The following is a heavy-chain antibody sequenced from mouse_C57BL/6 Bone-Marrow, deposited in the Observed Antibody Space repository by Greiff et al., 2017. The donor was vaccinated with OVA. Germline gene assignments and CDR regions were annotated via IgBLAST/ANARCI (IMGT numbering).Heavy chain of an antibody. CDR3: ARTTVVTFYWYFDV. CDR2: IYPRSGNT. D-gene: IGHD1-1*01. CDR1: GYTFTSYG. J-gene: IGHJ1*03. V-gene: IGHV1-81*01. Sequence: QVQLKESGAELARPGASVKLSCKASGYTFTSYGISWVKQRTGQGLEWIGEIYPRSGNTYYNEKFKGKATLTADKSSSTAYMELRSLTSEDSAVYFCARTTVVTFYWYFDVWGTGTTVTVSS.